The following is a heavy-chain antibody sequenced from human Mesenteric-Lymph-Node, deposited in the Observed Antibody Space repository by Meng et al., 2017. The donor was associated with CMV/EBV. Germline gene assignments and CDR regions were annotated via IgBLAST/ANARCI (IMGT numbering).Heavy chain of an antibody. CDR2: VNHSGTT. D-gene: IGHD3-3*01. J-gene: IGHJ5*02. V-gene: IGHV4-34*01. Sequence: SQTLSLTCAVYGGSFSGYYWSWIRQPPGKGLEWIGEVNHSGTTNYNPSLKSRVTISGDTSKNQVSLKLSSVTATDTAVYYCARSPPDFGSGYPTRPNWFDPWGQGTLVTVSS. CDR3: ARSPPDFGSGYPTRPNWFDP. CDR1: GGSFSGYY.